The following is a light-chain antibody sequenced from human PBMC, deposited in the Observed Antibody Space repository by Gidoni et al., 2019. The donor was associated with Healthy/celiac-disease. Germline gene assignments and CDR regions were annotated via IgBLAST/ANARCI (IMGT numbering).Light chain of an antibody. CDR1: QSVLYSSNNKNY. Sequence: DHVMTQSPDSMALSLGGRATINCKSSQSVLYSSNNKNYLAWYQQKPGQPPKLLIYWASTRESVVPDRFSCSGSGTDFTLTISSLQAEDVAVYYCQQYYSTLVTFXQXTKLEIK. J-gene: IGKJ2*01. CDR2: WAS. CDR3: QQYYSTLVT. V-gene: IGKV4-1*01.